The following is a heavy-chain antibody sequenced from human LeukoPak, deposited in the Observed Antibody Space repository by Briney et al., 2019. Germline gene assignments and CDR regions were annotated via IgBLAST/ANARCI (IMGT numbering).Heavy chain of an antibody. CDR2: INSDGSST. Sequence: PGGSLRLSCAASGFTFSSYWMHWVRQAPGKGLVWVSRINSDGSSTSYADSVKGRFTISRDNAKNTLYLQMSSLRAEDTAVYYCARKNYYDSSGHMEWGQGTLVTVSS. CDR1: GFTFSSYW. V-gene: IGHV3-74*01. CDR3: ARKNYYDSSGHME. J-gene: IGHJ4*02. D-gene: IGHD3-22*01.